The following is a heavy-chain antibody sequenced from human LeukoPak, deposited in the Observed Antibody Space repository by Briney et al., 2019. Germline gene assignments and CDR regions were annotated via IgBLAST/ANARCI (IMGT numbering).Heavy chain of an antibody. J-gene: IGHJ4*02. CDR1: GFTFSSYA. V-gene: IGHV3-23*01. Sequence: GGSLRLSCAASGFTFSSYAMSWVRQAPGKGLEWVSAISSSGGSTYYADSVKGRFTISRDNSRNTLYLQMNNLRAEDTAVYYCAKDALISYRGAWSQSDYWGQGTLDTVSS. CDR2: ISSSGGST. CDR3: AKDALISYRGAWSQSDY. D-gene: IGHD2/OR15-2a*01.